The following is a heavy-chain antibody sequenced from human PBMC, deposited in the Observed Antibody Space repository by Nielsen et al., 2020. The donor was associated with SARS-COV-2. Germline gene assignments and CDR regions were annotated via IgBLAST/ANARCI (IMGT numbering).Heavy chain of an antibody. J-gene: IGHJ4*02. Sequence: GESLKISCAASGFTVSSNYMSWVRQAPGKGLEWVSVIYSGGSTYYADSVKGRFTISRDNSKNTLYLQMNSLRAEDTAVYYCARGRRYYDSSGYYNLDYWGQGTLVTVSS. CDR2: IYSGGST. CDR1: GFTVSSNY. D-gene: IGHD3-22*01. V-gene: IGHV3-66*01. CDR3: ARGRRYYDSSGYYNLDY.